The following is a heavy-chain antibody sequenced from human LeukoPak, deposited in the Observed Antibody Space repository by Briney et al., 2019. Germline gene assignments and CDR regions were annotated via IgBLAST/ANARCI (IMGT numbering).Heavy chain of an antibody. Sequence: LRLSCAASGFTFSSYSMNWVRQHPGKGLEWIGYMYYSGSTYYNPSLKSRVTISVDTSKNQFSLKLSSVTAADTAVYYCARSSGSHYFDYWGQGTLVTVSS. CDR3: ARSSGSHYFDY. CDR2: MYYSGST. D-gene: IGHD3-22*01. V-gene: IGHV4-31*02. J-gene: IGHJ4*02. CDR1: GFTFSSYS.